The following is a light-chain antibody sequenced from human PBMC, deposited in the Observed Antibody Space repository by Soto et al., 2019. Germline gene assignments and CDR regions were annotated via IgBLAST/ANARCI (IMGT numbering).Light chain of an antibody. V-gene: IGKV1-33*01. CDR1: QDISNY. CDR3: QQYDDLPSLLT. CDR2: DAS. Sequence: DILMTQSPTSLSASVGDRVTTTCQASQDISNYLNWYQQKPGKAPQLLIYDASNLQTGVPSRFSGSGSGTEFTFTISSLQPEDVATYYCQQYDDLPSLLTFGPGTKVDIK. J-gene: IGKJ3*01.